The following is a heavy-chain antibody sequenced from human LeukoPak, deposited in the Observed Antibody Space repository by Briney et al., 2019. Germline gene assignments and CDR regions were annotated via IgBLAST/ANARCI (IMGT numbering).Heavy chain of an antibody. V-gene: IGHV3-11*04. J-gene: IGHJ4*02. CDR3: ARDLAWYYDSIPSLDY. CDR2: ISSSGSTI. CDR1: GFTFSDYY. D-gene: IGHD3-22*01. Sequence: GGSLRLSCAASGFTFSDYYMSWIRQAPGKGLEWVSYISSSGSTIYYADSVKGRFTISRDNAKNSLYLQMNSLRAEDTAVYYCARDLAWYYDSIPSLDYWGQGTLVTVSS.